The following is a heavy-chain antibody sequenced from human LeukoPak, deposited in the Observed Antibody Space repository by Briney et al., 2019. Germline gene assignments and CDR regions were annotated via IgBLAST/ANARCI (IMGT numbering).Heavy chain of an antibody. CDR2: IIPILGIA. Sequence: SVKVSCKASGGTFSSYAISWVRQAPGQGLEWMGRIIPILGIANYAQKFQGRVTITTDKSTSTAYMELSSLRSEDTAVYYCARAYDSSGYESDYWGQGTLVTVSS. CDR3: ARAYDSSGYESDY. CDR1: GGTFSSYA. D-gene: IGHD3-22*01. V-gene: IGHV1-69*04. J-gene: IGHJ4*02.